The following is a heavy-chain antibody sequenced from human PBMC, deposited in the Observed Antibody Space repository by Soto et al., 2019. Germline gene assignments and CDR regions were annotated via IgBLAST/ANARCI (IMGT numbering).Heavy chain of an antibody. CDR2: IYSDGST. CDR3: AREERGAGTFDY. D-gene: IGHD1-1*01. CDR1: GLTVSSSY. J-gene: IGHJ4*02. Sequence: VQLVESGGGLVQPGGSLRLSCEASGLTVSSSYISWVRQAPGKGLEWVSVIYSDGSTYYGGSVNGRFTISRDNSQNTVHLQMNSLGVDDTAVYYCAREERGAGTFDYWGQGTLVTVSS. V-gene: IGHV3-66*01.